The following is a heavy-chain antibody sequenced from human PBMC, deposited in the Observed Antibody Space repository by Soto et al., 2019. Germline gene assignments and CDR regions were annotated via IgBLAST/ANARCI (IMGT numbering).Heavy chain of an antibody. J-gene: IGHJ4*02. D-gene: IGHD6-19*01. CDR2: ISSNGGST. CDR1: GFTFSSYA. V-gene: IGHV3-64D*08. Sequence: GGSLRLSCSASGFTFSSYAMHWVRQAPGKGLEYVSAISSNGGSTYYADSVKGRFTISRDNSKDTLYLQMNSLRAEDTAIYYCVKKLVGMPVAAPTDYWGQGTLVTVSS. CDR3: VKKLVGMPVAAPTDY.